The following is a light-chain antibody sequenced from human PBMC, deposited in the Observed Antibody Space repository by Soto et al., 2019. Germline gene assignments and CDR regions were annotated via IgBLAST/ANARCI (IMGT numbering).Light chain of an antibody. CDR1: QGISSY. J-gene: IGKJ3*01. CDR2: AAS. Sequence: DIQLTQSPSFLSASVGDRVTITCRASQGISSYLAWYQQKPGKAPKLLIYAASTLQSGVPSRFSGSGSGTEFTLTISSLHPEDFATYYCQQLNSYPPTFGPGTKVDLK. CDR3: QQLNSYPPT. V-gene: IGKV1-9*01.